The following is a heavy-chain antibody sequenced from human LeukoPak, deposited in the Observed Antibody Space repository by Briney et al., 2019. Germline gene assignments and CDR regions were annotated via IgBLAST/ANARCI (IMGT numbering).Heavy chain of an antibody. D-gene: IGHD3-22*01. Sequence: PGGSLRLSCAASGFTFSDYYMSWIRQAPGKGLEWVSYISNSGTTIYYANSVKGRFSISRDNAENSLYLQMNSLRAEDTALYYCARDRSGEHYHYDSSGYQPWGQGTLVTVSS. CDR2: ISNSGTTI. CDR3: ARDRSGEHYHYDSSGYQP. CDR1: GFTFSDYY. J-gene: IGHJ4*02. V-gene: IGHV3-11*01.